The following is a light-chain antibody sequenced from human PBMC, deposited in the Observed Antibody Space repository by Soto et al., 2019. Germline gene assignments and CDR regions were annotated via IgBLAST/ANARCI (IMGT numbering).Light chain of an antibody. CDR1: QSMSTW. Sequence: DIQMTQSPSTLSASVGDRVTITCRASQSMSTWLAWYQQKPGKAPKLLIYKASSLESGVPSGFSGSGSGTEFTLTISSLQPDDFATYYCQQYNSYSWTFGQGTKVEIK. CDR2: KAS. J-gene: IGKJ1*01. V-gene: IGKV1-5*03. CDR3: QQYNSYSWT.